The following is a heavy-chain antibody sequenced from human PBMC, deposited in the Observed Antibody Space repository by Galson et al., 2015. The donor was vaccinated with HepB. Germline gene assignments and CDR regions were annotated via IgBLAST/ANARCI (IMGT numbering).Heavy chain of an antibody. CDR2: VSSSSSYI. D-gene: IGHD3-3*01. J-gene: IGHJ6*03. CDR1: GFTFSSYS. Sequence: SLRLSCAASGFTFSSYSMNWVRQAPGKGLEWVSSVSSSSSYIYYADSVRGRFTISRDNAKNSLYLQMNSLRAEDTAVYYCARSHDYDFWSASVYYMDVWGKGTTVTVSS. V-gene: IGHV3-21*01. CDR3: ARSHDYDFWSASVYYMDV.